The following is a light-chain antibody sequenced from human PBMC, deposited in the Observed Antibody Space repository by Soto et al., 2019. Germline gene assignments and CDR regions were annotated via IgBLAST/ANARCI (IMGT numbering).Light chain of an antibody. V-gene: IGKV3-20*01. J-gene: IGKJ3*01. Sequence: EIVLTQSPGTLSLSPGERATLSCRASQSVSSSYLAWYQQKPGQAPRLLIYGASSSATGIPDRFSGSGSGTDFTLAISRLEADDFAVYYCQQYGSSPFTFGPGTKVDIK. CDR2: GAS. CDR1: QSVSSSY. CDR3: QQYGSSPFT.